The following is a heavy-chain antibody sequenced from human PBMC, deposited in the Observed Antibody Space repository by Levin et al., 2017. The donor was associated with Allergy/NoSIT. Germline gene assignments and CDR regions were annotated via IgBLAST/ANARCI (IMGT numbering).Heavy chain of an antibody. CDR1: GFTFSSYG. Sequence: PGGSLRLSCAASGFTFSSYGMHWVRQAPGKGLEWVAVIWYDGSNKYYADSVKGRFTISRDNSKNTLYLQMNSLRAEDTAVYYGARDESEESSGWFDYWGQGTLVTVSS. J-gene: IGHJ4*02. D-gene: IGHD6-19*01. CDR2: IWYDGSNK. V-gene: IGHV3-33*01. CDR3: ARDESEESSGWFDY.